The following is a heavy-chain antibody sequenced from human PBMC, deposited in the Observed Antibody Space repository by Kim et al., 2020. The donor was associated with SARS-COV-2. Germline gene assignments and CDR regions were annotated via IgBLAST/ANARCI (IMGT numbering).Heavy chain of an antibody. CDR3: AKGVNGAFDM. J-gene: IGHJ3*02. CDR2: K. V-gene: IGHV3-7*01. Sequence: KQYVNSVKGRFTISRDNAKNSLTLQMNSLRAEDAAVYDCAKGVNGAFDMWGQGTTVTVSS. D-gene: IGHD2-8*01.